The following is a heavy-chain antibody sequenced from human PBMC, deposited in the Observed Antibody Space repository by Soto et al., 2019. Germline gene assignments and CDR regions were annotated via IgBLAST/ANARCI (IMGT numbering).Heavy chain of an antibody. CDR3: ARVLDSGSYYYYYYYGMDV. J-gene: IGHJ6*02. D-gene: IGHD1-26*01. CDR2: MNPNSGNT. CDR1: GYTFTSYD. V-gene: IGHV1-8*01. Sequence: GASVKVSCKASGYTFTSYDTNWVRQATGQGLEWMGWMNPNSGNTGYAQKFQGRVTMTRNTSISTAYMELSSLRSEDTAVYYCARVLDSGSYYYYYYYGMDVWGQGTTVTVSS.